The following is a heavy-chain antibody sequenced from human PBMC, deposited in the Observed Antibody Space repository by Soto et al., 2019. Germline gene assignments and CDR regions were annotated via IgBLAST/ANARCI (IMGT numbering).Heavy chain of an antibody. V-gene: IGHV3-48*02. CDR2: ISSSSSTI. CDR3: AGERGPLNWFDP. CDR1: GFTFSSYS. J-gene: IGHJ5*02. Sequence: EVQLVESGGGLVQPGGSLRLSCAASGFTFSSYSMNWVRQAPGKGLEWVSYISSSSSTIYYADSVKGRFTISRDNAKNSLYLQMNNLRDEDTAVYYCAGERGPLNWFDPWGQGTLVTVSS.